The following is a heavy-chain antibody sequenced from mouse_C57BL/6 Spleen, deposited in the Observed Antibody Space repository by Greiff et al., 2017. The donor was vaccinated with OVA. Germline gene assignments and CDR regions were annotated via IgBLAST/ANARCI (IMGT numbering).Heavy chain of an antibody. Sequence: EVQGVESGGGLVKPGGSLKLSCAASGFTFSDYGMHWVRQAPEKGLEWVAYISSGSSTIYYADTVKGRFTIARDNAKNTLFLQMTSLRSEDTALYYCARGWVYGSIFFDCWGQGTTLTVSS. J-gene: IGHJ2*01. CDR3: ARGWVYGSIFFDC. CDR2: ISSGSSTI. D-gene: IGHD1-1*01. CDR1: GFTFSDYG. V-gene: IGHV5-17*01.